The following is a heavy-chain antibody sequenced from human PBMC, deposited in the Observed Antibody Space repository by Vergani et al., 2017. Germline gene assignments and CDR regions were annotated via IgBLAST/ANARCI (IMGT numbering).Heavy chain of an antibody. Sequence: EVQLLESGGDLVQPGGSLRLSCTASGFIFSTYAMSWVRQAPGKGLEWVSGISASGAPTYYADSVKGRVTISRDNSKNTLYLQMNSLRAEDTAVYYCARDRIVVVPAAIRIRGWFDPWGQGTLVTVSS. CDR1: GFIFSTYA. CDR2: ISASGAPT. V-gene: IGHV3-23*01. CDR3: ARDRIVVVPAAIRIRGWFDP. J-gene: IGHJ5*02. D-gene: IGHD2-2*02.